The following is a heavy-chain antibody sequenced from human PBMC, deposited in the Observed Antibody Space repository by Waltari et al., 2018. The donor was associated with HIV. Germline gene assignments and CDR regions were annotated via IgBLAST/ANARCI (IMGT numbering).Heavy chain of an antibody. CDR3: ASRSSGRVAYGLDV. CDR2: ISSSSGHM. CDR1: GFTFGRYG. D-gene: IGHD6-19*01. J-gene: IGHJ6*02. V-gene: IGHV3-21*01. Sequence: EVQLVESGGGLVKPGGSLRLSCAGSGFTFGRYGMNWVRQAPGKGLEWVAYISSSSGHMKYADSVKGRFTISRDNAKNSLYLQINSLRAEDTAVYYCASRSSGRVAYGLDVWGQGTTVIVSS.